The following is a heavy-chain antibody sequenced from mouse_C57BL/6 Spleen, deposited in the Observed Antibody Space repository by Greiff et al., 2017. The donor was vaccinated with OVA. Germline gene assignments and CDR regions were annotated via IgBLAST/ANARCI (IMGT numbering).Heavy chain of an antibody. CDR3: ARLGYYGSSLWYFDV. CDR1: GYTFTSYD. J-gene: IGHJ1*03. D-gene: IGHD1-1*01. Sequence: VKLVESGPELVKPGASVKLSCKASGYTFTSYDINWVKQRPGQGLEWIGWLYPRDGSTKYNEKFKGKATLTVDTSSSTAYMELHSLTSEDSAVYFCARLGYYGSSLWYFDVWGTGTTVTVSS. CDR2: LYPRDGST. V-gene: IGHV1-85*01.